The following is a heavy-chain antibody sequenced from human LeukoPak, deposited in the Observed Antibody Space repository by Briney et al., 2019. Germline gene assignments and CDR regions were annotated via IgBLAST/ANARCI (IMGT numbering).Heavy chain of an antibody. CDR2: IFYSGRT. CDR1: GGSISSCTYY. CDR3: ASTPNYYDSSGRFDY. V-gene: IGHV4-39*07. J-gene: IGHJ4*02. D-gene: IGHD3-22*01. Sequence: SETLSLTCTVSGGSISSCTYYWGWIRQPPGKGLEWIGSIFYSGRTYYNPSLKSRVTISVDTSKNQFSLKLSSVTAADTAVYYCASTPNYYDSSGRFDYWGQGTLVTVSS.